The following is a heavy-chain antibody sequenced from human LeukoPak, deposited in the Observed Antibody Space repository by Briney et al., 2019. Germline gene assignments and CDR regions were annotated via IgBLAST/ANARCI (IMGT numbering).Heavy chain of an antibody. D-gene: IGHD3-10*01. Sequence: GGSLRLSCAASGFTFSSYAMSWVRQAPGKGLEWVSAISGSGGSTYYADFVKGRFTISRDNSKNTLYLQMNSLRAEDTAVYYCANRGEDNYFDYWGQGTLVTVSS. CDR1: GFTFSSYA. CDR2: ISGSGGST. J-gene: IGHJ4*02. CDR3: ANRGEDNYFDY. V-gene: IGHV3-23*01.